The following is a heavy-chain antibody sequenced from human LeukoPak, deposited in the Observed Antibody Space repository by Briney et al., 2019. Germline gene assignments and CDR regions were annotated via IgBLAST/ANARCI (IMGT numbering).Heavy chain of an antibody. V-gene: IGHV3-23*01. CDR2: FTGSGGNT. CDR3: AKSVASGSYYNNDY. Sequence: GGSLRLSCAASGVSFSNYAMSWVRQAPGKGLDWVAGFTGSGGNTYYADSVKGRFTISRDNSKNTLYLQMNSLRVEDTAVYYCAKSVASGSYYNNDYWGQGTLVTVSS. J-gene: IGHJ4*02. D-gene: IGHD3-10*01. CDR1: GVSFSNYA.